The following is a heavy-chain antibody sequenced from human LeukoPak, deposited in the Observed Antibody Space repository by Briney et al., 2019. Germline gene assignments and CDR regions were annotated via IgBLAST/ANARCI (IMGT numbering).Heavy chain of an antibody. V-gene: IGHV4-34*01. CDR3: ARRRDTMVRGVRGYYYYMDV. Sequence: PSETLSLTCAVYGESFSGYYWSWIRQPPGKGLEWIGEINHSGSTNYNPSLKSRVTISVDTSKNPFSLKLSSVTAADTAVYYCARRRDTMVRGVRGYYYYMDVWGKGTTVTISS. D-gene: IGHD3-10*01. J-gene: IGHJ6*03. CDR2: INHSGST. CDR1: GESFSGYY.